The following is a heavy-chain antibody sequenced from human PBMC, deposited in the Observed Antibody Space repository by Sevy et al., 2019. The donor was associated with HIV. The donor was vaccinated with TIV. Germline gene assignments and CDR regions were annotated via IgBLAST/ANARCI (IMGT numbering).Heavy chain of an antibody. V-gene: IGHV4-38-2*02. D-gene: IGHD6-13*01. Sequence: SETLSLTCTVSGYCINNGYYWGWIRQPPGKGLEWIGTIYHSGSTYYNPSLESRVTISVDTSKNQFSLNLTSVTAADTAVYYCARDIASVDYWGQGALVTVSS. CDR2: IYHSGST. CDR3: ARDIASVDY. J-gene: IGHJ4*02. CDR1: GYCINNGYY.